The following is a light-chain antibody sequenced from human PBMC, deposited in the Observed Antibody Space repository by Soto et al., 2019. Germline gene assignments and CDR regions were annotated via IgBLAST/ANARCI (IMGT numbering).Light chain of an antibody. Sequence: IVLMQSPGTLSLSPGERATLSCMASQSVSNNFLAWYQQKPGQAPRLLIDVASSRATGTPDRFSGSGSGTDFTLTISRLEPEDFAVYYCQQYGTSPPLTFGGGTKVEIK. CDR3: QQYGTSPPLT. J-gene: IGKJ4*01. CDR1: QSVSNNF. V-gene: IGKV3-20*01. CDR2: VAS.